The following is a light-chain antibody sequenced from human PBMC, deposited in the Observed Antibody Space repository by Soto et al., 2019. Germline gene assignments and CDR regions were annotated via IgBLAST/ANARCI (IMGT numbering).Light chain of an antibody. CDR3: QQYGSSPPVT. J-gene: IGKJ5*01. CDR2: GAS. V-gene: IGKV3-20*01. Sequence: EIVLTQSPGTLSLCPGERATLSCGASQSVSSSYLAWYQQKPGQTPRLLIYGASGRATGIPDRFSGSGSGTDFTLTISRLEPEDFAVYYCQQYGSSPPVTFGQGTRLEIK. CDR1: QSVSSSY.